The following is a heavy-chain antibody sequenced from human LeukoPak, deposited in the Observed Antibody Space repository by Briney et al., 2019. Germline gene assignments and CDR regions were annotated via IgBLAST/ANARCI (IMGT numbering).Heavy chain of an antibody. J-gene: IGHJ4*02. D-gene: IGHD4-23*01. CDR2: IRYDGSIK. V-gene: IGHV3-30*02. CDR3: ARATVEESFDY. Sequence: PGGSLRLSCAASGLTFSTYGMHWVRQAPGKGLEWVAFIRYDGSIKYYADSVKGRFTISRDNSKNTLYLQVNSLRAEDTAVYYCARATVEESFDYWGQGTLVTVSS. CDR1: GLTFSTYG.